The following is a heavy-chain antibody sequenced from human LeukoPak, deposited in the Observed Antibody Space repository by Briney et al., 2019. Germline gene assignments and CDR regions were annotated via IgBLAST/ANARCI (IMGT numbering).Heavy chain of an antibody. D-gene: IGHD5-24*01. J-gene: IGHJ4*02. CDR2: VYYSDKT. V-gene: IGHV4-59*01. Sequence: SETLSLTCTVSNDSFSNYYRTWIRQSPGKALEWIGYVYYSDKTHYNPSLNSRVIISVDTSQNQFSLRLSSVTAADTAAYYCARASMRRRDGNNRHYEIDYWGQGTLVTVSS. CDR3: ARASMRRRDGNNRHYEIDY. CDR1: NDSFSNYY.